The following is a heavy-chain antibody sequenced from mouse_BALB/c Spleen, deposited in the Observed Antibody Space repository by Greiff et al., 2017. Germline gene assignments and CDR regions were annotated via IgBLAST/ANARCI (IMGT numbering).Heavy chain of an antibody. D-gene: IGHD2-4*01. Sequence: QVQLKESGAELAKPGASVKMSCKASGYTFTSYWMHWVKQRPGQGLEWIGYINPSTGYTEYNQKFKDKATLTADKSSSTAYMQLSSLTSEDSAVYYCAREDDYGAYWGQGTLVTVSA. CDR1: GYTFTSYW. CDR3: AREDDYGAY. V-gene: IGHV1-7*01. CDR2: INPSTGYT. J-gene: IGHJ3*01.